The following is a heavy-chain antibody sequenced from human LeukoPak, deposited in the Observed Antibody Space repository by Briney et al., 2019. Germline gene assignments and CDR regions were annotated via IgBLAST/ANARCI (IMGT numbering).Heavy chain of an antibody. CDR3: ALGRDGYNYNFDY. Sequence: SGTLCLTCAASGGSISSYYWSWIRQAPGKGLEYIGYISYSGAINYNPSLKSRVTISVDTSKNQFSLRLTSVTAADTAVYYCALGRDGYNYNFDYWGQGTLVTVSS. CDR2: ISYSGAI. J-gene: IGHJ4*02. D-gene: IGHD5-24*01. V-gene: IGHV4-59*03. CDR1: GGSISSYY.